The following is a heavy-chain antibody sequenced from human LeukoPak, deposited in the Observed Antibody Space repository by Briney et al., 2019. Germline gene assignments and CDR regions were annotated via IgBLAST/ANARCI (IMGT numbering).Heavy chain of an antibody. CDR3: ARSSYGYYYYGMDV. V-gene: IGHV5-51*01. Sequence: GESLKISCKGSGYSFTSYWIGGVRQMSGKSLELMGIIYPSDSDTRYSPSFQGQVTISADKSISTAYLQWSSLKASDTAMYYCARSSYGYYYYGMDVWGKWTTVTVSS. CDR1: GYSFTSYW. D-gene: IGHD4-17*01. CDR2: IYPSDSDT. J-gene: IGHJ6*04.